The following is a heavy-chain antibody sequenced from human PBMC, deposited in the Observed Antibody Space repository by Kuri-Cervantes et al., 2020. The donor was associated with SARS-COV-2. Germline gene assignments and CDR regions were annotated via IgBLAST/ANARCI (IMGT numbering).Heavy chain of an antibody. J-gene: IGHJ6*03. D-gene: IGHD6-13*01. Sequence: GESLKISCAASGFTFSAYWMHWVRHAPGKGLVWVSHIDGDGTSIGYADSVKGRFTISRDNAKGTLYLQMNSLRAEDTAVYYCARDCSSPYKYYYYYYMDVWGKGTTVTVSS. CDR3: ARDCSSPYKYYYYYYMDV. V-gene: IGHV3-74*01. CDR2: IDGDGTSI. CDR1: GFTFSAYW.